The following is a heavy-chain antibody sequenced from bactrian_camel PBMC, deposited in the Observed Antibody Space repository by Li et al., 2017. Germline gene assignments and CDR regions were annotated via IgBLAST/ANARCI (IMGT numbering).Heavy chain of an antibody. CDR2: ISSDGRS. CDR1: EFIPDFSS. CDR3: ATGGLGDSRGNCVDNDYNN. V-gene: IGHV3S53*01. D-gene: IGHD7*01. Sequence: HVQLVESGGGTVETGGSLRLSCKASEFIPDFSSMSWYRQAPGSECEWVSTISSDGRSHYADFVKGRFSISRDSNKNTAYLQMNSLTPEDTAVYYCATGGLGDSRGNCVDNDYNNWGQGTQVTVS. J-gene: IGHJ4*01.